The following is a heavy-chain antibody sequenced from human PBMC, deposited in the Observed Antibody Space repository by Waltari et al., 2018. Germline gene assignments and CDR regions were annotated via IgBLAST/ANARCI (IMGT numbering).Heavy chain of an antibody. Sequence: LQLQESGPGRVMPPDTLSLTCTASCGSISSSSSSWGGIGQPPGKGLEWIGSIYYSGSTDYNPSLKSRVTISVDTSKNQFSLKLSSVTAADTAVYYCARLPVLRFLEWLEQWDGMDWGQGTLVTVSS. V-gene: IGHV4-39*01. J-gene: IGHJ4*02. CDR3: ARLPVLRFLEWLEQWDGMD. CDR1: CGSISSSSSS. D-gene: IGHD3-3*01. CDR2: IYYSGST.